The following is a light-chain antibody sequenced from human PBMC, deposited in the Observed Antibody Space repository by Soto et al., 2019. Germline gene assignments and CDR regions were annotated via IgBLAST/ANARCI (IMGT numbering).Light chain of an antibody. CDR1: QSVDIN. J-gene: IGKJ5*01. V-gene: IGKV3-15*01. Sequence: TQSPATLCVSPGDRVTLSCRASQSVDINLAWYQQRSGQAPRLLIYGASTRATDMPGRFSGSGSGTDFTLTINSLQPEDFATYYCQQYNTYPITFGQGTRLEIK. CDR2: GAS. CDR3: QQYNTYPIT.